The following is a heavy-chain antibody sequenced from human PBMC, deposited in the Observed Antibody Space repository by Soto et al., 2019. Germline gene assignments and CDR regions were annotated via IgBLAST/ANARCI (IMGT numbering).Heavy chain of an antibody. CDR3: ARDDTASQFDP. CDR2: IWYDGSNK. Sequence: GGSLRLSCAASGFTFISYGIHFVRQAPVKGLEWVAVIWYDGSNKYYADSVKGRFTISRDNSKNTLYLQMNSLRAEDTAVYYCARDDTASQFDPWGQGTLVTVSS. V-gene: IGHV3-33*01. J-gene: IGHJ5*02. CDR1: GFTFISYG. D-gene: IGHD5-18*01.